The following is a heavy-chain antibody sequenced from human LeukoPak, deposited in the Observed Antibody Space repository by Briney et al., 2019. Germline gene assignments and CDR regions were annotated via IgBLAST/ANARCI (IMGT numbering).Heavy chain of an antibody. CDR1: GFTFDDYA. Sequence: GGSLRLSCAASGFTFDDYAMHWIRQAPGKGLEWVSGISWNSGSIGYADSVKGRFTISRDNAKNSLYLQMNSLRAEDTALYYCAKDLWGGYSAFDIWGQGTMVTVSS. V-gene: IGHV3-9*01. CDR2: ISWNSGSI. J-gene: IGHJ3*02. CDR3: AKDLWGGYSAFDI. D-gene: IGHD5-18*01.